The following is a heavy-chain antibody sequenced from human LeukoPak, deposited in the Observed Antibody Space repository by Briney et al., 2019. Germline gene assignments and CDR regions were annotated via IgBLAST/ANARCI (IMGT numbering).Heavy chain of an antibody. Sequence: PSETLSLTCTVSGGSLSTYFWSWVRQPAGKGLEWIGRISVSGSPDYNPSLKSRVTVSVDTSKNQFSLTLTSVTAADTAVYYCARGSYTSGFWFDPWGQGTLVTVSS. CDR3: ARGSYTSGFWFDP. CDR2: ISVSGSP. D-gene: IGHD6-19*01. CDR1: GGSLSTYF. J-gene: IGHJ5*02. V-gene: IGHV4-4*07.